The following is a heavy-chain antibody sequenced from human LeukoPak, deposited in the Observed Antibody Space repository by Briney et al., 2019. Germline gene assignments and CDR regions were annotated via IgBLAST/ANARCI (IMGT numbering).Heavy chain of an antibody. J-gene: IGHJ4*02. CDR1: GFTCSSYE. Sequence: GGSLRLSCAASGFTCSSYEMNWVCQAPGKGLERVSVIYSGGSTYYADSVKGRFTISRDNSKNTLHLQMNSLRAEDTAVYYCARYHYDSSGYPYYFDYWGQGSLVTVSS. CDR2: IYSGGST. D-gene: IGHD3-22*01. CDR3: ARYHYDSSGYPYYFDY. V-gene: IGHV3-66*01.